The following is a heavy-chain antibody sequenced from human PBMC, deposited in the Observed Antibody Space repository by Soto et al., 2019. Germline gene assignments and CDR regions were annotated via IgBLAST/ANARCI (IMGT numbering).Heavy chain of an antibody. CDR3: APQGLVPLHGLVDV. CDR1: GGSISSYY. D-gene: IGHD6-6*01. V-gene: IGHV4-59*08. J-gene: IGHJ6*02. Sequence: QVQLQESGPGLVKPSETLSLSCTVSGGSISSYYWSWFRQSPGKRMEWIGYVHHSWGSSYNPSLQNRLVVSLDTSKSQFSLKVTSATASDATVYYRAPQGLVPLHGLVDVWGQGTTVTVSS. CDR2: VHHSWGS.